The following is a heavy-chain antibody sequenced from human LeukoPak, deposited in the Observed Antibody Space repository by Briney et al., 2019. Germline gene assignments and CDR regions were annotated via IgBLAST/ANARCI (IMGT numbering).Heavy chain of an antibody. Sequence: GGSLRLSCAASGFTFRSYSMHWVRQAPGKGLEWVSYISSSSSTIYYADSVKGRFTISRDNAKNSLYLQMNSLRDEDTAVYYCAREVRYCSSTSCYFDYWGQGTLVTVSS. V-gene: IGHV3-48*02. D-gene: IGHD2-2*01. J-gene: IGHJ4*02. CDR1: GFTFRSYS. CDR3: AREVRYCSSTSCYFDY. CDR2: ISSSSSTI.